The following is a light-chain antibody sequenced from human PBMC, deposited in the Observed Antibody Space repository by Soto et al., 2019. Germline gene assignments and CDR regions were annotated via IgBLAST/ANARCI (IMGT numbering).Light chain of an antibody. CDR3: SSYTSSSILYV. J-gene: IGLJ1*01. CDR1: SSDVGGYNY. V-gene: IGLV2-14*01. CDR2: DVS. Sequence: QSALTQPASVSGSPGQSITISCTGTSSDVGGYNYVSWYQQHPGKAPKLMIYDVSNRPSGVSNRFSGSKSGNTASLTISGLQAEDEADYYCSSYTSSSILYVFGTGTKLIVL.